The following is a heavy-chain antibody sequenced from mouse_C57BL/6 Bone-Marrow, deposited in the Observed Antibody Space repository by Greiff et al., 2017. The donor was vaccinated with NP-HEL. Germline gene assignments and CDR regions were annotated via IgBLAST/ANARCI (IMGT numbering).Heavy chain of an antibody. J-gene: IGHJ2*01. Sequence: EVQLQQSGAELVRPGSSVKMSCKTSGYTFTSYGINWVKQRPGQGLEWIGYIYIGNGYTEYNEKFKGKATLTSDTSSSTAYMQLSSLTSEDSSIYFGARVKIYYGNFYYFDYWGQGTTLTVSS. CDR1: GYTFTSYG. D-gene: IGHD2-1*01. V-gene: IGHV1-58*01. CDR2: IYIGNGYT. CDR3: ARVKIYYGNFYYFDY.